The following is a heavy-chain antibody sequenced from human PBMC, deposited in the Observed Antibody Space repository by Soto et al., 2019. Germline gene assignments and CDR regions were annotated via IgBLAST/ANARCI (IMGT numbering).Heavy chain of an antibody. V-gene: IGHV1-2*02. CDR2: INPYGGST. CDR3: VRGLKWRDLDY. Sequence: VASVKVSCKASGYTFTSHYIHWVRQAPGQGLEWMAIINPYGGSTNYAQKFQGRVTMTRDTSISTAYMDLITLRSDDTAIYYCVRGLKWRDLDYWGQGTPVTVSS. J-gene: IGHJ4*02. CDR1: GYTFTSHY. D-gene: IGHD2-15*01.